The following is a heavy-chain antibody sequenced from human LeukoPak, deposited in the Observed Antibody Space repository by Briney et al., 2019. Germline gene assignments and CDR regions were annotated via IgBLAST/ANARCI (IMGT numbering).Heavy chain of an antibody. CDR1: GFTFSSYA. Sequence: GGSLRLSSTASGFTFSSYAMSWFGQPPGRGLEWFSRSSGSGGSTYYDNPFKARLTISRDNSKNPLYLQMNSLRAEDTAVYYCAKELHYYDILTVPFDYTGEGTLVTASS. CDR2: SSGSGGST. D-gene: IGHD3-9*01. V-gene: IGHV3-23*01. CDR3: AKELHYYDILTVPFDY. J-gene: IGHJ4*02.